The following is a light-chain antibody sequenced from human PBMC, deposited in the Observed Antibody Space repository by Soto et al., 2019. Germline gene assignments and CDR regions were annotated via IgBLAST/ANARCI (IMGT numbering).Light chain of an antibody. CDR3: HQYNDWPPA. V-gene: IGKV3-15*01. CDR1: QSVSSN. J-gene: IGKJ1*01. Sequence: DIVMTQSPATLSVSPGERATLSCRAGQSVSSNVAWYQQKPGQAPRLLIYDASTRATGIPARFSGSGSGTEFTLTISSLQSEDFAVFYCHQYNDWPPAFGQGTKVDIK. CDR2: DAS.